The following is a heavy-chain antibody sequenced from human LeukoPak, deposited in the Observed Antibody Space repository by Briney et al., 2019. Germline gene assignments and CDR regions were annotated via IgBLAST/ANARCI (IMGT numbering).Heavy chain of an antibody. V-gene: IGHV3-7*01. Sequence: GGSLRLSYAASGFTFSSDWMSWVRQAPGKGLEWVANTNQDGSGKNYVDSVKGRFTISRDNAENSLDLQMNSLRAEDTAVYYCARDAYCSGGSCYVYWGQGTLVTVSS. CDR3: ARDAYCSGGSCYVY. J-gene: IGHJ4*02. CDR1: GFTFSSDW. CDR2: TNQDGSGK. D-gene: IGHD2-15*01.